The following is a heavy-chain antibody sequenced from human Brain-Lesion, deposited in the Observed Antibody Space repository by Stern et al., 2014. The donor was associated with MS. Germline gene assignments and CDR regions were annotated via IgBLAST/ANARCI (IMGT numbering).Heavy chain of an antibody. CDR1: GGSVSSTSYA. Sequence: QLQLQESGPGLVKPSETLSLTCTVAGGSVSSTSYAWAWIRQPPGKGLEWIGTIYYSGNTYYSPSLKSRLTLFLDTSKNQFSLQLRLVTAADTAVYYCAGEEDIRYCSGGSCTGNWFDPWGQGTLVTVSS. CDR3: AGEEDIRYCSGGSCTGNWFDP. V-gene: IGHV4-39*01. CDR2: IYYSGNT. J-gene: IGHJ5*02. D-gene: IGHD2-15*01.